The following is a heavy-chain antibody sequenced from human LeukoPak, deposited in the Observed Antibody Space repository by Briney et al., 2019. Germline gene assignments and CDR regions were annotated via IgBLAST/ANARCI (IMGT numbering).Heavy chain of an antibody. CDR1: GGSFSGYY. V-gene: IGHV4-34*01. D-gene: IGHD6-25*01. Sequence: SETLSLTCAVYGGSFSGYYWSWIRQPPGKGLEWIGEINHSGSTNYNPSLTSRVTISVDTSKNQFSLKLSSVTAADTAVYYWARGGRQRTYYYYYYMDVWGKGTTVTVSS. CDR2: INHSGST. J-gene: IGHJ6*03. CDR3: ARGGRQRTYYYYYYMDV.